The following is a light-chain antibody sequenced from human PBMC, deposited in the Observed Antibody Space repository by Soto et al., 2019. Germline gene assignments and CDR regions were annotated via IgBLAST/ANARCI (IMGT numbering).Light chain of an antibody. J-gene: IGKJ4*01. V-gene: IGKV1-5*03. CDR3: QQLNGYVALT. Sequence: DIQMTQSPSTLSGSVGDRVTITCRASQTISSWLAWYQQKPGKAPKLLIYKASTLKSGVPSRFSGSGSGTEFTLTISSLQPDDFATYYCQQLNGYVALTFGGGTKV. CDR2: KAS. CDR1: QTISSW.